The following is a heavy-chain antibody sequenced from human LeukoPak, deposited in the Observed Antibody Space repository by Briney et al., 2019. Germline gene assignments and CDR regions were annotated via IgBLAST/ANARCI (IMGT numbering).Heavy chain of an antibody. CDR2: IVVGSGNT. CDR3: ARGKRVQLWLYYYYYMDV. Sequence: GASVKVSCKASGFTFTSSAMQWVRQARGQRLEWIGWIVVGSGNTNYAQRFQGRVTMTRNTSISTAYMELSSLRSEDTAVYYCARGKRVQLWLYYYYYMDVWGKGTTVTISS. CDR1: GFTFTSSA. J-gene: IGHJ6*03. V-gene: IGHV1-58*02. D-gene: IGHD5-18*01.